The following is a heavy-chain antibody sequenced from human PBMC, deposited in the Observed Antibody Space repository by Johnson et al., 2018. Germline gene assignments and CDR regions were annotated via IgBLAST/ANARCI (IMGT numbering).Heavy chain of an antibody. CDR1: GFTFSTSV. CDR3: AREGGSSGRAGWFDP. CDR2: TSDDGGNK. V-gene: IGHV3-30*03. Sequence: QVQLVESGGGVVQPERSLRLSCEASGFTFSTSVMHWVRQAPGKGLEWVAGTSDDGGNKHYGDSVKGRFIISRDNSKNTVYLEMNSLRPEDTAVYYCAREGGSSGRAGWFDPWGQGTLVTVSS. D-gene: IGHD6-19*01. J-gene: IGHJ5*02.